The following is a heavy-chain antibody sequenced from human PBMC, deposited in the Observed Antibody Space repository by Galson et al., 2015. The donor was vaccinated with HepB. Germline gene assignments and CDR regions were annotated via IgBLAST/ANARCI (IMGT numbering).Heavy chain of an antibody. V-gene: IGHV3-74*01. J-gene: IGHJ3*02. CDR1: GFTFSSYW. Sequence: SLRLSCAASGFTFSSYWMHWVRQAPGKGLVWVSRINSDGSSTSYADSVKGRFTISRDNAKNTLYLQMNSLRAEDTAVYYCARSYYYDSSGYLGNDAFDIWGQGTMVTVSP. CDR3: ARSYYYDSSGYLGNDAFDI. D-gene: IGHD3-22*01. CDR2: INSDGSST.